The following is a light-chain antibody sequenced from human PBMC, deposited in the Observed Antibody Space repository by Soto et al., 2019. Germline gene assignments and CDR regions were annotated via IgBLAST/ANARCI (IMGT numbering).Light chain of an antibody. CDR2: ENS. J-gene: IGLJ2*01. CDR1: SGSIASDY. CDR3: QSVDGKDVV. V-gene: IGLV6-57*04. Sequence: NFMLTQQHSLSESPGQTVTISCTRSSGSIASDYVQWYQQRPGSAPINVIFENSQRPSGLPDRFSGSIDSSSNSASLTISRLTAEDAADYYCQSVDGKDVVFGGGTKLTVL.